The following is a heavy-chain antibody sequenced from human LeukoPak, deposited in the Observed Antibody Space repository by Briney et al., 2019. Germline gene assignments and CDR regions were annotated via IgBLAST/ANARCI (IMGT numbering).Heavy chain of an antibody. CDR2: ISSSSYI. D-gene: IGHD3-10*01. V-gene: IGHV3-21*01. Sequence: GGSLRLSCAASGFTFSSYSMNWVRQAPGKGLEWVSSISSSSYIYYADSVKGRFTISRDNAKNSLHLQMNSLRAEDTAVYYCARSRAPLIRILPSDVWGKGTTVTVSS. J-gene: IGHJ6*04. CDR1: GFTFSSYS. CDR3: ARSRAPLIRILPSDV.